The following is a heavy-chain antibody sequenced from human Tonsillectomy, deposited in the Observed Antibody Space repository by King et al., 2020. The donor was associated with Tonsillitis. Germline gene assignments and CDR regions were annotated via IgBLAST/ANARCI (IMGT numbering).Heavy chain of an antibody. CDR2: NSAYNGNT. V-gene: IGHV1-18*01. Sequence: VQLVESGAEVKKPGASVKVSCKASGYTFTSYGISWVRQAPGQGLEWMGWNSAYNGNTNYAQKLQGRVTMTTDTSTSTAYMELRSLRSDDTAVYYCARGAIARYYDSSGYYFDYWGQGTLVTVSS. D-gene: IGHD3-22*01. CDR3: ARGAIARYYDSSGYYFDY. CDR1: GYTFTSYG. J-gene: IGHJ4*02.